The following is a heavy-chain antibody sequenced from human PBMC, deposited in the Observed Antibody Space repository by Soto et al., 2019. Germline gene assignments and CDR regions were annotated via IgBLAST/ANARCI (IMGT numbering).Heavy chain of an antibody. D-gene: IGHD6-13*01. Sequence: ASVKVSCKASGYTFTSYGISWVRQAPGQGLEWMGWISAYNGNTNYADSVKGRFTISRDNSKNTLYLQMNSLRAEDTAVYYCARDDFNVGQQGVYYYGMDVWGQGTTVTVSS. CDR2: ISAYNGNT. J-gene: IGHJ6*02. V-gene: IGHV1-18*01. CDR1: GYTFTSYG. CDR3: ARDDFNVGQQGVYYYGMDV.